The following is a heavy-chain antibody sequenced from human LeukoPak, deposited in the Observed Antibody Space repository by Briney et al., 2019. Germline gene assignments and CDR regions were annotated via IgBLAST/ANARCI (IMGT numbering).Heavy chain of an antibody. J-gene: IGHJ4*02. D-gene: IGHD4/OR15-4a*01. CDR3: AKVLTLMDLTFDY. V-gene: IGHV3-15*01. CDR2: IKSKTDGGTT. CDR1: GFTFSNAW. Sequence: KPGGSLSLSWAASGFTFSNAWISWVRQAPGKGLEWVGRIKSKTDGGTTDYAAPVKGRFTISRDDSKNTLYLQMNSLKTEDTAVYYCAKVLTLMDLTFDYWGQGTQVTVSS.